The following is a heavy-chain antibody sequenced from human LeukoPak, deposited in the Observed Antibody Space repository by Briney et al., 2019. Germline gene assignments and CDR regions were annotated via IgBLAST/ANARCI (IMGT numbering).Heavy chain of an antibody. D-gene: IGHD3-22*01. J-gene: IGHJ3*02. V-gene: IGHV4-31*03. CDR1: GGSISSGGYY. Sequence: SETLSLTCTVSGGSISSGGYYWSWIRQHPGKGLEWIGYIYYSGSTYYNPSLKSRVTISVDTSKNQFSLKLSSVTAADTAVYYCARASYYYDSSGYLRDAFDIWGQGTMVTDSS. CDR2: IYYSGST. CDR3: ARASYYYDSSGYLRDAFDI.